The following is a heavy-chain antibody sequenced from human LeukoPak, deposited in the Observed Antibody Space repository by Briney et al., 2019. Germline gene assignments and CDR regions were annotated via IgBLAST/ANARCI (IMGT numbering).Heavy chain of an antibody. CDR1: GGSFSGYY. V-gene: IGHV4-34*01. Sequence: PSETLSLTCAVYGGSFSGYYWSWIRQPPGKGLEWIGEINHSGSTNYNPSLKSRVTISVDTSKNQFSLKLSSVTAADTAVYYCARSRRTTAEFDPWGQGTLVTVSS. CDR3: ARSRRTTAEFDP. D-gene: IGHD2/OR15-2a*01. CDR2: INHSGST. J-gene: IGHJ5*02.